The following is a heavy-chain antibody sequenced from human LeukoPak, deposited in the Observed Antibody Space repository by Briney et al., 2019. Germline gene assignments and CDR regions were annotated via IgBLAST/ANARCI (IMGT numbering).Heavy chain of an antibody. J-gene: IGHJ6*02. Sequence: PGGSLRLSCAASGFTFSSYSMNWVRQAPGKGLEWVSSISSSSSYIYYADSVKGRFTISRDNAKNSLYLQMNSLRAEDTAVYYCARDLSGYYRPPYYYYGMDVWGQGTAVTVSS. V-gene: IGHV3-21*01. CDR2: ISSSSSYI. CDR1: GFTFSSYS. D-gene: IGHD3-3*01. CDR3: ARDLSGYYRPPYYYYGMDV.